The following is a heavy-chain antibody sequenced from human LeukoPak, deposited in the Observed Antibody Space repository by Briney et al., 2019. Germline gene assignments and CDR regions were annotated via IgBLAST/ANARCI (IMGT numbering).Heavy chain of an antibody. Sequence: SETLSLTCTVSGGSISSSSYYWGWIRQPPGKGLEWIGSIYYSGSTYYNPSLKSRVTISVDTSKNQFSLKLSSVTAADTAVYYCARQGCSGGSCYSSFWGQGTLVTVS. J-gene: IGHJ4*02. V-gene: IGHV4-39*01. CDR3: ARQGCSGGSCYSSF. CDR2: IYYSGST. CDR1: GGSISSSSYY. D-gene: IGHD2-15*01.